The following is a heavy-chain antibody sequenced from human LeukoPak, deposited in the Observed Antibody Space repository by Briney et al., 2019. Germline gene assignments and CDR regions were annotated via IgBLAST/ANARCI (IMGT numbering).Heavy chain of an antibody. J-gene: IGHJ4*02. V-gene: IGHV3-30-3*01. CDR2: ISYDGSNK. CDR1: GFTFSSYA. D-gene: IGHD4-17*01. CDR3: ARGDCGDYYFDY. Sequence: GGSLRLSCAASGFTFSSYAMHWVRQAPGKGLEWVAVISYDGSNKYYADSVKGRFTISRDNSKNTLYLQMNSLRAEDTAVYYCARGDCGDYYFDYWGQGTLVTVSS.